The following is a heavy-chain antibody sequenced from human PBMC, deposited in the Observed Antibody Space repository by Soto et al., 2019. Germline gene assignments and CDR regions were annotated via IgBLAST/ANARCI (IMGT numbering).Heavy chain of an antibody. CDR2: IYYSGST. D-gene: IGHD3-10*01. CDR3: VSYGSGTYYSGYSFDF. J-gene: IGHJ4*02. CDR1: GGSIRSGGYY. V-gene: IGHV4-31*03. Sequence: PSETLSLTCTVSGGSIRSGGYYWSWIRQRPGKGLEWIGYIYYSGSTYYSPSLKSRVTISVDTSKNQFSLELSSVTAADTALYYCVSYGSGTYYSGYSFDFWSQGSLVTVS.